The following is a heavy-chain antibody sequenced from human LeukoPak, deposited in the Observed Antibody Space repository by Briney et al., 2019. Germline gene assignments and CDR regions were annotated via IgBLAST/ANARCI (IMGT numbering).Heavy chain of an antibody. CDR1: XXTFSSYW. CDR2: IKQDGSEK. CDR3: AAGGSYYMDV. V-gene: IGHV3-7*01. J-gene: IGHJ6*03. Sequence: PGGSLRLPCXAXXXTFSSYWMSWVRQAPGKGLEWVANIKQDGSEKYYVDSVKGRFTISRDNAKNSLYLQMNSLRAEDTAVYYCAAGGSYYMDVWGKGTTVTVSS. D-gene: IGHD1-14*01.